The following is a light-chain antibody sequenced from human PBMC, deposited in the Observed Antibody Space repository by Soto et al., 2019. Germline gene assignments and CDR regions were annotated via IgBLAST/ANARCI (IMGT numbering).Light chain of an antibody. CDR1: SGHSSYA. Sequence: QLVLTQSLSASASLGASVKLTRTLSSGHSSYAIAWHQQQPEKGPRYLMKLNSDGSHSKGDGIPDRFSGSSSGAERYLTISSLQSEYEADYYCQTWGTGIHVVFGGGTKLTVL. CDR2: LNSDGSH. V-gene: IGLV4-69*01. CDR3: QTWGTGIHVV. J-gene: IGLJ2*01.